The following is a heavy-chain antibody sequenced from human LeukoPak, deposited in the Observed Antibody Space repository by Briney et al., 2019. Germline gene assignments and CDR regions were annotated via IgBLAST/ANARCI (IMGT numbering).Heavy chain of an antibody. Sequence: ASVKVSCKASGYTFTSYGISWVRQAPGQGLEWMGWISAYNGNTNYAQKLQGRVTMTEDTSTDTAYMELSSLRSEDTAVYYCATAPRYYYDSSGYYWGQGTLVTVSS. CDR1: GYTFTSYG. CDR3: ATAPRYYYDSSGYY. CDR2: ISAYNGNT. J-gene: IGHJ4*02. V-gene: IGHV1-18*01. D-gene: IGHD3-22*01.